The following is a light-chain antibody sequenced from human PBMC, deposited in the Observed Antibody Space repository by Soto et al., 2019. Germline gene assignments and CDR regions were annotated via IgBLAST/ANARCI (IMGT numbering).Light chain of an antibody. CDR3: QQRNNWPRT. Sequence: EIVLTPSPCALSLAPGERATLSCRAARSISSVYLAWYQQKPGKAPRLLIYGASRRASGIPARFSGSGSGTDFTLTISSLEPEDLAVYYCQQRNNWPRTFGQGTKVDIK. CDR1: RSISSVY. V-gene: IGKV3D-20*02. CDR2: GAS. J-gene: IGKJ1*01.